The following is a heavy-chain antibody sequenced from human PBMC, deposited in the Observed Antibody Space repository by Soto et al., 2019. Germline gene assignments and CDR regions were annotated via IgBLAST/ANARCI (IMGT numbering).Heavy chain of an antibody. V-gene: IGHV3-7*03. Sequence: GGSLRLSCVASGYTFISSFMGWIRQAPGKGLEWVANINQDGGVTYYVDSVEGRFTISRDNTKDSLYLQMHSLRGEDTAMYYCARYFRGSGRHFFDYWGQGTLVTVSS. D-gene: IGHD6-19*01. CDR2: INQDGGVT. CDR3: ARYFRGSGRHFFDY. CDR1: GYTFISSF. J-gene: IGHJ4*02.